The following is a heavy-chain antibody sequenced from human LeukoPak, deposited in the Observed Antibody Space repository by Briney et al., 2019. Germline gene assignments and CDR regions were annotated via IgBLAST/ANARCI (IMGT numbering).Heavy chain of an antibody. CDR1: GYSISSGYY. J-gene: IGHJ4*02. V-gene: IGHV4-38-2*02. CDR3: ASKDSSGYGFDY. D-gene: IGHD3-22*01. Sequence: SETLSLTCTVSGYSISSGYYWSWIRQPPGEGLEWIGEINPGRSTNYNPSLKSRVTISVDTSKNQFSLKLSSVTAADTAVYYCASKDSSGYGFDYWGQGTLVTVSS. CDR2: INPGRST.